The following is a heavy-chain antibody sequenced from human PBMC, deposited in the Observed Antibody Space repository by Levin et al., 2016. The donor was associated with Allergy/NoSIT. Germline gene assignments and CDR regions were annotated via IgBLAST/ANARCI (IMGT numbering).Heavy chain of an antibody. Sequence: SETLSLTCTVSGGSISSGTFYWGWIRQPPGKGLEWIGSIHHTGITYHNPSLKSRVTISVDTPKNQLSLKMSSLTATDTAVYYCARGSPYDYWGQGTLVTVSS. CDR1: GGSISSGTFY. V-gene: IGHV4-39*01. D-gene: IGHD2-15*01. J-gene: IGHJ4*02. CDR2: IHHTGIT. CDR3: ARGSPYDY.